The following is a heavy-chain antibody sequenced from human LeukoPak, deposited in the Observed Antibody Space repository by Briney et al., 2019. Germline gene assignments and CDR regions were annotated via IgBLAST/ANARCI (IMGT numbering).Heavy chain of an antibody. CDR1: GFTFSSYS. CDR2: ISSSSSYI. CDR3: ARDLGELGFDY. J-gene: IGHJ4*02. Sequence: AGGSLRLSCAASGFTFSSYSMNWVRQAPGKGLEWVSSISSSSSYIYYTDSVRGRFTISRDNAKNSLYLQMDSLRAEDTAVYYCARDLGELGFDYWGQGTLVTVSS. V-gene: IGHV3-21*01. D-gene: IGHD2-21*01.